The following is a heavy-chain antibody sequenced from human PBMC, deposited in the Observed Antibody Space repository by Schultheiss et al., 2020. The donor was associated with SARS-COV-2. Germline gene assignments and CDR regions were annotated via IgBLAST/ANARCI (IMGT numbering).Heavy chain of an antibody. CDR2: ISGRGGST. CDR1: GFTVSSYA. J-gene: IGHJ5*02. CDR3: ARGGRFLEWFSGIDP. V-gene: IGHV3-23*01. D-gene: IGHD3-3*01. Sequence: GGSLRLSCAVSGFTVSSYAMSWVRQAPGKGLEWVSAISGRGGSTYYADSVKGRFTISRDNSKNTLYLQMNSLRAEDTAVYYCARGGRFLEWFSGIDPWGQGTLVTVSS.